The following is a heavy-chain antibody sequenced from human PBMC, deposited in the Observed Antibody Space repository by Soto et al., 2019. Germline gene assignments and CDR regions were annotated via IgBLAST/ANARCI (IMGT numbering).Heavy chain of an antibody. CDR2: IWYDARNK. V-gene: IGHV3-33*01. D-gene: IGHD2-21*01. J-gene: IGHJ4*02. Sequence: QVQLVESGGGVVQPGRSLSLSCAASGFTFSSSGMHWVRQAPGKGLEWVAVIWYDARNKSYADSVKGRFTISRDISKNTLYLQMNSLRAEDTEVYYCARDVADIHGLFDYWGQGTMVTVSS. CDR3: ARDVADIHGLFDY. CDR1: GFTFSSSG.